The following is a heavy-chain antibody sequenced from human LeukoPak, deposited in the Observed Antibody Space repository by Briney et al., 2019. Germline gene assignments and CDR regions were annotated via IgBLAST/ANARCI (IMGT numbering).Heavy chain of an antibody. D-gene: IGHD3-10*01. CDR3: AKDGNYYGSGSFDY. CDR1: GFTFSSYW. Sequence: GGSLRLSCAASGFTFSSYWMSWVRQAPGKGLEWVANIKKDGSEKYYVDSVKGRFPISRDNSKNTLYLQMNSLRAEDTAVYYCAKDGNYYGSGSFDYWGQGTLVTVSS. CDR2: IKKDGSEK. V-gene: IGHV3-7*03. J-gene: IGHJ4*02.